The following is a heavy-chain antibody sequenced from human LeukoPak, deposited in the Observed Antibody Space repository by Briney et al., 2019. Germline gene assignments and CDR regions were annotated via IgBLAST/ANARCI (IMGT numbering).Heavy chain of an antibody. CDR2: ISAYNGNT. D-gene: IGHD3-10*01. V-gene: IGHV1-18*01. J-gene: IGHJ5*02. CDR1: GYTFTSYG. CDR3: ARGRMVRGRWFDP. Sequence: ASVKVSCKASGYTFTSYGFSWVRQAPGQGLEWMGWISAYNGNTKYAQKLQGRVTMTTDTSTSTSYMELSSLRSEDTAVYYCARGRMVRGRWFDPWGQGTLVTVSS.